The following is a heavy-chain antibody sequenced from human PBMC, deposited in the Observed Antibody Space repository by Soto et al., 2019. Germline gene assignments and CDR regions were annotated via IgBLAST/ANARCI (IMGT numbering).Heavy chain of an antibody. Sequence: PGESLKISCKGSGYSFTSYWIGWVRQMPGKGLEWMGIIYPGDSDTRYSPSFQGQVTISADKSISTAYLQWSSLKASDTAMYYCARPSGYSEGRSIWYYYYGMEVWGQGTTVSVSS. J-gene: IGHJ6*01. CDR1: GYSFTSYW. V-gene: IGHV5-51*01. D-gene: IGHD5-18*01. CDR2: IYPGDSDT. CDR3: ARPSGYSEGRSIWYYYYGMEV.